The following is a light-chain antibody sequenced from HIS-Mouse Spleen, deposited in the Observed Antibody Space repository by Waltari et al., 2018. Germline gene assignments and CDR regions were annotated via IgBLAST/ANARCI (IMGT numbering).Light chain of an antibody. CDR3: SSYAGSNNLV. J-gene: IGLJ1*01. CDR1: TSDVGGYYY. Sequence: QSALTQPPSPSGSPGPSVTISCTGTTSDVGGYYYVPWYQQHPCKAPKLMIYEVSKRPSGVPDRFSGSKSGNTASLTVSGLQAEDEADYYCSSYAGSNNLVFGTGTKVTVL. CDR2: EVS. V-gene: IGLV2-8*01.